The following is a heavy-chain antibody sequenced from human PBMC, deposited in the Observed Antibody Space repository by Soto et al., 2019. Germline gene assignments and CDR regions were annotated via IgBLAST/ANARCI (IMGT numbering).Heavy chain of an antibody. V-gene: IGHV1-69*02. CDR3: ASEWGDCSSTSCYRLLPYYYYYYMHV. D-gene: IGHD2-2*01. CDR1: GGTFSSYT. CDR2: IIPILGIA. J-gene: IGHJ6*03. Sequence: QVQLVQSGAEVKKPGSSVKVSCKASGGTFSSYTISWVRQAPGQGLEWMGRIIPILGIANYAQKFQGRVTITADKSTSTAYMELCSLRSEDTAVYYCASEWGDCSSTSCYRLLPYYYYYYMHVCGKGTTVTVSS.